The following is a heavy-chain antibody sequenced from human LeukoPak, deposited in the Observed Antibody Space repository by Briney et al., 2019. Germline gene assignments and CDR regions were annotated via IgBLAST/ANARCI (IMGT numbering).Heavy chain of an antibody. CDR3: ARDYCSSTSCFISDY. J-gene: IGHJ4*02. CDR1: GFTFSSYA. CDR2: ISGSGGST. D-gene: IGHD2-2*01. Sequence: GGSLRLSCAASGFTFSSYAMRWVRQAPGKGLEWVSGISGSGGSTYYADSVKGRFTISRDNSKNTLYLQMNSLRAEDTAVYYCARDYCSSTSCFISDYWGQGTLVPVYS. V-gene: IGHV3-23*01.